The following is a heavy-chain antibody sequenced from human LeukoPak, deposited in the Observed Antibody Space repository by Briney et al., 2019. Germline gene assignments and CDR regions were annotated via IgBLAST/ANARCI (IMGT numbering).Heavy chain of an antibody. CDR3: AMGYRSAYSWDS. CDR1: GFTFSSYY. D-gene: IGHD5-18*01. V-gene: IGHV3-74*03. CDR2: IKGDETST. J-gene: IGHJ4*02. Sequence: GGSLRLSCAASGFTFSSYYMFWVRQAPGKGLAWVSTIKGDETSTKYADSVRGRFAVSRDNARNTLYLQLNSLRAEDTAIYYCAMGYRSAYSWDSWGQGTLVTVSS.